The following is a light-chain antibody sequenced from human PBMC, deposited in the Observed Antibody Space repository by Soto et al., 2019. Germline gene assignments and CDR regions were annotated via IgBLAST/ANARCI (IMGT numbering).Light chain of an antibody. CDR3: QQYNSYPLT. CDR1: QSISNY. V-gene: IGKV1-16*01. Sequence: DIQMTQSPSSLSASVGDRGTIACQASQSISNYLNWYQQKPGKAPKLLIYAASSLQSGVPSRFSGSGSGTEFTLTISSLQPDDFATYYCQQYNSYPLTFGGGTKVDIK. J-gene: IGKJ4*01. CDR2: AAS.